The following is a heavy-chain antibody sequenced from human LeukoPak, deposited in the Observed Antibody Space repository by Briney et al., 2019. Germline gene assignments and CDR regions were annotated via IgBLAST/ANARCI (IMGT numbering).Heavy chain of an antibody. D-gene: IGHD1-1*01. Sequence: PGGSLRLSCAASGFTLRNAWMSWVRQAPGKGLEWVGLIKSKTDGGTTDYAAPVKGRFTISRDDSKNTLYLQMNSLKTEDTAVYYCTTVTIKVYWGQGTLVTVSS. CDR1: GFTLRNAW. CDR2: IKSKTDGGTT. V-gene: IGHV3-15*01. CDR3: TTVTIKVY. J-gene: IGHJ4*02.